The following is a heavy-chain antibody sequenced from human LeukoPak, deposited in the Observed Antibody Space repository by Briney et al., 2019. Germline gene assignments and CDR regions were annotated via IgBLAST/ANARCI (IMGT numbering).Heavy chain of an antibody. CDR2: IYYSGST. J-gene: IGHJ4*02. V-gene: IGHV4-59*01. CDR1: GGSISSNY. D-gene: IGHD3-22*01. Sequence: SETLSLTCTVSGGSISSNYWSWIRQPPGKGLEWIGYIYYSGSTNYNPSLKSRVTISVDTSKNQFSLKLSSVTAADTAVYYCASIQYYYDSSGWVVPTPDYWGQGTLVTVSS. CDR3: ASIQYYYDSSGWVVPTPDY.